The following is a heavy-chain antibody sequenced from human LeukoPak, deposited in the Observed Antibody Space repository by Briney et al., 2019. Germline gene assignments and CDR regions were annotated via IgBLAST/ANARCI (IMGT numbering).Heavy chain of an antibody. D-gene: IGHD6-19*01. J-gene: IGHJ4*02. Sequence: GGSLRLSCAASGFTFSSYAMHWVRQAPGKGLEWVAVISYDGSNKYYADSVKGRFTISRDNSKNTLYLQMNSLRAEDTAVYYCARDGGYSSGWVTGYFDYWGQGTLVNVSS. CDR1: GFTFSSYA. V-gene: IGHV3-30-3*01. CDR2: ISYDGSNK. CDR3: ARDGGYSSGWVTGYFDY.